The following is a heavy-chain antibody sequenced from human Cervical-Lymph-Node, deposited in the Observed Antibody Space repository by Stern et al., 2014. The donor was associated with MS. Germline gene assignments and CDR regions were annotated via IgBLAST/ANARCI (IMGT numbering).Heavy chain of an antibody. Sequence: VKLLESGAEVKKPGSSVKVSCKTSGDTFSRHAISWLRQAPGQGLEWMGGVMPMFGTSNYAQKLQGRITVTADESTSTVYLEVSSLRSEDTAVYYCARDSRGTVTTAVGFYYGMDVWGQGTTVTVSS. CDR1: GDTFSRHA. J-gene: IGHJ6*02. V-gene: IGHV1-69*01. D-gene: IGHD1-14*01. CDR2: VMPMFGTS. CDR3: ARDSRGTVTTAVGFYYGMDV.